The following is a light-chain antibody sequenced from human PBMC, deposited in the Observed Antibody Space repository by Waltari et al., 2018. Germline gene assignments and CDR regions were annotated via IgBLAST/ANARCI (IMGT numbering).Light chain of an antibody. J-gene: IGLJ2*01. V-gene: IGLV2-14*03. Sequence: QSALTQPASVAGSPGQSITISCTGTSSDVGSYNSVSWYQDHPGQGPKVMIYDVSNRHSGVSARFSGCKSGNTASLTISGLQAEDEADYYCSSQSSNNVVLFGGGTKLTVL. CDR2: DVS. CDR3: SSQSSNNVVL. CDR1: SSDVGSYNS.